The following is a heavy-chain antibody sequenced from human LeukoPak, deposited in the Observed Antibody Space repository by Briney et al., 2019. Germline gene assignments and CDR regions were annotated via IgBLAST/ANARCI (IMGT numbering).Heavy chain of an antibody. CDR2: ISSSGSTI. V-gene: IGHV3-48*03. J-gene: IGHJ3*02. D-gene: IGHD3-3*01. CDR1: GFTFSSYE. CDR3: ARVVSRWERSGYILGDAFDI. Sequence: GGSLRLSCAASGFTFSSYEMNWVRQAPGKGLEWVSYISSSGSTIYYADSVKGRFTISRDNAKNSLYLQMNSLRAEDTAVYYCARVVSRWERSGYILGDAFDIWGQGTMVTVSS.